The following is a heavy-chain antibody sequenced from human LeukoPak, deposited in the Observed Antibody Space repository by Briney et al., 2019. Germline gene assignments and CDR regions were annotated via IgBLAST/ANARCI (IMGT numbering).Heavy chain of an antibody. D-gene: IGHD3-9*01. CDR2: IIPIFGTA. CDR1: GGTFSSYA. CDR3: ARGGLTDYDILTGYQYYFDY. V-gene: IGHV1-69*13. Sequence: ASVKVSCKASGGTFSSYAISWVRQAPGPGLEWMGGIIPIFGTANYAQKFQGRVTITADESTSTAYMELSSLRSEDTAVYYCARGGLTDYDILTGYQYYFDYWGQGTLVTVSS. J-gene: IGHJ4*02.